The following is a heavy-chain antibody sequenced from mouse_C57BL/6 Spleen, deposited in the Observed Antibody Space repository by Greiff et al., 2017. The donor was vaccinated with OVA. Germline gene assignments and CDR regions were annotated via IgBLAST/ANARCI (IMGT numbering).Heavy chain of an antibody. CDR1: GYAFSSYW. D-gene: IGHD1-1*01. J-gene: IGHJ3*01. CDR2: IYPGDGDT. V-gene: IGHV1-80*01. Sequence: VQLQQSGAELVKPGASVKISCKASGYAFSSYWMNWVKQRPGKGLEWIGQIYPGDGDTNYNGKFKGKATLTADKSSSTAYMQLSSLTSEDSAVYFCARVTNGSSPTWFAYWGQGTLVTVSA. CDR3: ARVTNGSSPTWFAY.